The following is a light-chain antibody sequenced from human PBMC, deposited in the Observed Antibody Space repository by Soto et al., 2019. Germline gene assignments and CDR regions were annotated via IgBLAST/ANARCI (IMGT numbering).Light chain of an antibody. CDR3: QQRSDWPPS. CDR2: DAS. V-gene: IGKV3-11*01. Sequence: ETVLTQSPPTLSLSPGEGATLSCRASRSVSKYLAWYQHKPGQAPRLLIYDASNRATGIPARFSGSVSGTDFTLPISSLEPEDFAVYYCQQRSDWPPSFGGGPKVELK. CDR1: RSVSKY. J-gene: IGKJ4*01.